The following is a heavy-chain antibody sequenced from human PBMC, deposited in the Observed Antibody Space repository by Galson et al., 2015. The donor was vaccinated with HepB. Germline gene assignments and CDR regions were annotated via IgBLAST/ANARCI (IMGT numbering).Heavy chain of an antibody. V-gene: IGHV3-48*01. J-gene: IGHJ4*02. D-gene: IGHD1-26*01. CDR3: AGAWELLGRSGFDY. CDR2: ISSSSSTI. Sequence: SLRLSCAASGFTFSSYSMNWVRQAPGKGLEWVSYISSSSSTIYYADSVKGRFTISRDNAKNSLYLQMNSLRAEDTAVYYCAGAWELLGRSGFDYWGQGTLVTVSS. CDR1: GFTFSSYS.